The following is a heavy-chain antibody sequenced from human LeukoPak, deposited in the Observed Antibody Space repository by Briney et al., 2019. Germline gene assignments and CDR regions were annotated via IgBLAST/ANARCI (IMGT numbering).Heavy chain of an antibody. CDR1: GYSFSKYW. CDR2: IDPKDSYT. V-gene: IGHV5-10-1*01. D-gene: IGHD6-13*01. CDR3: ARGGYSSTWYYWFDP. J-gene: IGHJ5*02. Sequence: GESLQISCKASGYSFSKYWISWVRQMPRKGLEWMGRIDPKDSYTNYNPSFGGHVTISADKSISTAYLEWTNLKPSDTAIYYCARGGYSSTWYYWFDPWGQGTLVTVSS.